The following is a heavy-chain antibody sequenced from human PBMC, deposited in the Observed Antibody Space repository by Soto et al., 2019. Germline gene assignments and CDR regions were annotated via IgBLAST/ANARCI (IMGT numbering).Heavy chain of an antibody. CDR1: GYTFTNYA. V-gene: IGHV1-3*01. CDR2: INGGNGNT. Sequence: GASVKVSCKASGYTFTNYAMHWVRQAPGQRLEWMGWINGGNGNTKYSQKFQGRVTITRDTSASTAYIELSSLTSGDTAIYYCARDYCSSTSCLFDYWGQGTLVTVSS. J-gene: IGHJ4*02. CDR3: ARDYCSSTSCLFDY. D-gene: IGHD2-2*01.